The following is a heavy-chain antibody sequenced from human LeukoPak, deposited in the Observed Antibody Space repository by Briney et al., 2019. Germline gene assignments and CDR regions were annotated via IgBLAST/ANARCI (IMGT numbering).Heavy chain of an antibody. D-gene: IGHD2-15*01. Sequence: SDTLSLTCAVSGDSISSDYYWAWIRQSPGKGLEWMGNIFHSGSTYYNPSLRSRVTISVDISKNQFSLTLTSVTAADTAVYYCARNPPIMTPGNCSGGNCPQPQFDYWGQGTLVTVSS. CDR3: ARNPPIMTPGNCSGGNCPQPQFDY. CDR2: IFHSGST. J-gene: IGHJ4*02. V-gene: IGHV4-38-2*01. CDR1: GDSISSDYY.